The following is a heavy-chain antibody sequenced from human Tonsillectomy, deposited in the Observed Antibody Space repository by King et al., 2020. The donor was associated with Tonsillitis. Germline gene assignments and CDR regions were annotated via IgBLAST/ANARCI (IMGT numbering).Heavy chain of an antibody. CDR3: ARVISGSYRYYFDY. Sequence: VQLVESGAEVKKPGASVKVSCQASGYTFTNDGITWVRQAPGHGLEWMGWINIYSGNTNYAQRPQGRGTMTADTSTSTAYMELRSLTSDDTAIYYCARVISGSYRYYFDYWGQGTLVTVSS. J-gene: IGHJ4*02. CDR2: INIYSGNT. CDR1: GYTFTNDG. D-gene: IGHD3-16*02. V-gene: IGHV1-18*04.